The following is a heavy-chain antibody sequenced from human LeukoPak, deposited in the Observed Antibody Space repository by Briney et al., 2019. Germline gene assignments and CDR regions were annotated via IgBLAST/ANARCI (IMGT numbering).Heavy chain of an antibody. CDR2: ISGNGGGST. D-gene: IGHD3-10*01. V-gene: IGHV3-23*01. Sequence: PGESLRVSCAASGFSFNSYAMSWVRQAPGKRLEWVPGISGNGGGSTYYADSVRGRFTISRDRSKSTLYLQMNSLRAEDTAIYYCAKFGPPTGGLVYFHHWGQGTLVTVSS. CDR3: AKFGPPTGGLVYFHH. J-gene: IGHJ1*01. CDR1: GFSFNSYA.